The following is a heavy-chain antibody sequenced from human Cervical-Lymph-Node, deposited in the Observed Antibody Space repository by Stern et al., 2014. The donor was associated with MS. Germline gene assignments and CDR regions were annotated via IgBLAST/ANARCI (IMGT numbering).Heavy chain of an antibody. V-gene: IGHV4-39*02. J-gene: IGHJ2*01. D-gene: IGHD4-11*01. Sequence: VQLVESGPGLVKPSETLSLTCTVSGGSITNRDYWGWIRQSPGKGLEWIGSVYYSGITYYRPSLKSRATLSIDTSRNPFFLSLISVTATDTAVYFCARGVTAVTNYVPNWCFDLWGRGTLVTVSS. CDR1: GGSITNRDY. CDR2: VYYSGIT. CDR3: ARGVTAVTNYVPNWCFDL.